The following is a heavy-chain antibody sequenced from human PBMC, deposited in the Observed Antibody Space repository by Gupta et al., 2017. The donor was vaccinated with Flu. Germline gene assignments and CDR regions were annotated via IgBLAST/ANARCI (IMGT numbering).Heavy chain of an antibody. CDR2: IKSKADGVTI. D-gene: IGHD3-3*01. Sequence: EVQLVESGGGLVKPGGSLRLYCAASGFTFTNAWMSWVRQAPGKGLEWIGRIKSKADGVTIDYAAPVEDKFTISRDDSNNTLYLQVSSLKTEDTAVYYCSTYDGSFRYWGQGTLVTVSS. V-gene: IGHV3-15*01. CDR1: GFTFTNAW. J-gene: IGHJ4*02. CDR3: STYDGSFRY.